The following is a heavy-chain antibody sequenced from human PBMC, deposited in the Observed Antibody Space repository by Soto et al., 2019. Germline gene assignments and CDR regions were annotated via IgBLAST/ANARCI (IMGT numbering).Heavy chain of an antibody. CDR3: ARDKITGLFDY. V-gene: IGHV4-34*01. Sequence: ASETLSLTCAVYGGSFSGYYWTWIRQPPGTGLEWIGEINHSGSTNYNPSLKSRVTISVDTSKNQFSLKLTSVTAADTAVYYCARDKITGLFDYWGQGTQVTVS. D-gene: IGHD2-8*02. J-gene: IGHJ4*02. CDR2: INHSGST. CDR1: GGSFSGYY.